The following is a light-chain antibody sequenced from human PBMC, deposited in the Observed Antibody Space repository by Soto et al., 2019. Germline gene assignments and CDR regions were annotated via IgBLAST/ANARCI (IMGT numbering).Light chain of an antibody. CDR1: QSIGTY. CDR3: QQRSNWPPIT. CDR2: DAS. V-gene: IGKV3-11*01. Sequence: IVLTQSPATLSLSPGERATLSCRASQSIGTYLAWYQPKPGQAPRLLIYDASNRAAAVPARFSGSGSGTDFTLTISSVEPEDFAVYYCQQRSNWPPITFGQGTRLDIK. J-gene: IGKJ5*01.